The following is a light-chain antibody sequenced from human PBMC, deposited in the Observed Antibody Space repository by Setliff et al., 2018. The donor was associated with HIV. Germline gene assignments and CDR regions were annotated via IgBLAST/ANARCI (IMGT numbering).Light chain of an antibody. CDR3: SSYTSSSPPYV. CDR2: DVS. J-gene: IGLJ1*01. V-gene: IGLV2-14*03. Sequence: LTQPASVSGFPGQSITISCTGSSSDVGSYNYVSWYQQHPGKASKLMISDVSKRPSGVSNRFSGSKSGNTASLTISGLQAEDEADYYCSSYTSSSPPYVFGTGTKVTVL. CDR1: SSDVGSYNY.